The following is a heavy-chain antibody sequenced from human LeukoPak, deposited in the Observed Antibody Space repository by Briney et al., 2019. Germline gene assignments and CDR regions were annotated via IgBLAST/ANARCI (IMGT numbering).Heavy chain of an antibody. Sequence: GESLQISCKASGYTFTSYWIGWVRQMTGKGLEWMGIINPRDSSTRYSPSFRGPVTISADKPITTAYLQWSSLKASDTAMYYCASLTGYFSDIDSWGQGTLVTVSS. J-gene: IGHJ4*02. D-gene: IGHD3-9*01. CDR2: INPRDSST. V-gene: IGHV5-51*04. CDR3: ASLTGYFSDIDS. CDR1: GYTFTSYW.